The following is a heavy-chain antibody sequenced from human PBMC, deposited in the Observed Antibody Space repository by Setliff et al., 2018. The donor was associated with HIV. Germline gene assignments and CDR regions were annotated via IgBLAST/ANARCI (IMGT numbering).Heavy chain of an antibody. CDR3: ATDSSGPLSY. V-gene: IGHV3-23*01. Sequence: PGGSLRLSCGASGFTFSNSAMHWVRQAPGKGLEWVSGITQTGENTYYADSVKGRFVITRDNSKNTLYLQVSSLGADDSATYYCATDSSGPLSYWGPGTLVTVSS. D-gene: IGHD3-22*01. CDR1: GFTFSNSA. J-gene: IGHJ4*02. CDR2: ITQTGENT.